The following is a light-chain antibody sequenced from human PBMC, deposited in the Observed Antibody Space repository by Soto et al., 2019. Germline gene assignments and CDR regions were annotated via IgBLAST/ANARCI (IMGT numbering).Light chain of an antibody. J-gene: IGKJ2*01. CDR1: QSISSY. Sequence: DIQMTQSPSSLSASVGDRVTITCRASQSISSYLNWYQQKPGKAPKLLIYAASSLQSGVPSRFSGSGPGTDFPLPISSLQPEDVATYYCQQSYSTPYTFGQGTKLEIK. CDR2: AAS. V-gene: IGKV1-39*01. CDR3: QQSYSTPYT.